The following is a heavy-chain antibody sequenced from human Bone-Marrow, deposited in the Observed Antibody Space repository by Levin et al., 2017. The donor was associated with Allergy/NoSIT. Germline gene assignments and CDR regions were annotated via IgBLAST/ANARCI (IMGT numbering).Heavy chain of an antibody. Sequence: ASVKVSCKTSGGTFSSHAINWVRQAPGQGLEWMGGIIPVFGSANNAQKFQGRLTITADESTSTAYMELSRLTSEDTAIYFCARVRSLVVEPAAGTNLLYWGQGTVVSVSS. CDR3: ARVRSLVVEPAAGTNLLY. J-gene: IGHJ4*02. CDR2: IIPVFGSA. V-gene: IGHV1-69*13. CDR1: GGTFSSHA. D-gene: IGHD2-2*01.